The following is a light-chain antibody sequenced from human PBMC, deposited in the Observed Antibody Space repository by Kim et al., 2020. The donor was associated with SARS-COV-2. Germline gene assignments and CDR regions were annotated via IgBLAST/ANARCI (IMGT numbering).Light chain of an antibody. V-gene: IGLV3-1*01. J-gene: IGLJ3*02. CDR3: QAWDSSTGV. CDR2: QDS. Sequence: SYELTQPPSVSVSPGQTASITCSGDKLGDRYACWYQQKPGQSPVLVIYQDSKRPSGIPERFSGSNSGNTATLSISGTQTMDEADYFCQAWDSSTGVVGGG. CDR1: KLGDRY.